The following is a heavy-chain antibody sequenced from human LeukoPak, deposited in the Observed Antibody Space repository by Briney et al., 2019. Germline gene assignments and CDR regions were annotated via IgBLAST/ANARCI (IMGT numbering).Heavy chain of an antibody. CDR1: GGSISNNNW. Sequence: SGTLSLTCAVSGGSISNNNWWNWVRQPPGKGLEWIGEISHSGFTNYNPSLKSRVTISVDKSKNQFSLKLSSVTAADTAVYYCASYGVLVGALTFDYWGQGTLVTVSS. CDR3: ASYGVLVGALTFDY. CDR2: ISHSGFT. D-gene: IGHD1-26*01. V-gene: IGHV4-4*02. J-gene: IGHJ4*02.